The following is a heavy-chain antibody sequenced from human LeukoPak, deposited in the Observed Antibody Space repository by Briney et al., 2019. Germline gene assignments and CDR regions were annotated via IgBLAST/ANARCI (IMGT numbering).Heavy chain of an antibody. V-gene: IGHV4-59*01. J-gene: IGHJ4*02. CDR1: GGSISSYY. D-gene: IGHD6-19*01. CDR3: VKSGGYGLIDY. Sequence: SETLSLTCTVSGGSISSYYWSWIRQPPGKGLEWIGYIYYSGSTNYNPSLKSRVTISVDTSKNQFSLKLSSVTAADTAMYYCVKSGGYGLIDYWGQGTLVTVSS. CDR2: IYYSGST.